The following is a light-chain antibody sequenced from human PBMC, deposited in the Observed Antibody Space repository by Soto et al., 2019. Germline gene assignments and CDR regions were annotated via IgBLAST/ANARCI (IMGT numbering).Light chain of an antibody. V-gene: IGLV1-51*01. CDR3: GACDSSLSIHVV. J-gene: IGLJ2*01. CDR1: SSNIGNNY. CDR2: DNN. Sequence: QAVVTQPPSVSAAPGQKVTISCSGSSSNIGNNYVSWYQQLPGKAPKLLIYDNNKRPSGIPDRFSGSKSGTSATLDITGLQTGDEADYYCGACDSSLSIHVVFGGGTKLTVL.